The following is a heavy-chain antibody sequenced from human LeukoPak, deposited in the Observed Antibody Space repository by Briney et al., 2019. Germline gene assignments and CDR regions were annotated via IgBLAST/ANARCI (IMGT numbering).Heavy chain of an antibody. D-gene: IGHD2-21*01. Sequence: PGGSLRLSCTGSGFSFSTYDMSWVRQAPGEGLEWVSSVRVNGRSTYYADSVKGRFTISRDNSKNTLYLQMNSLRAEDTALYYCAKPGEASNYYFDCWGQGALVTVSS. CDR3: AKPGEASNYYFDC. V-gene: IGHV3-23*01. J-gene: IGHJ4*02. CDR2: VRVNGRST. CDR1: GFSFSTYD.